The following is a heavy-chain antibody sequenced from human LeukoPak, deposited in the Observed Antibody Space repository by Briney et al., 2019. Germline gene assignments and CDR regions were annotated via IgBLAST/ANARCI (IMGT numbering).Heavy chain of an antibody. CDR1: GFTFSSYG. D-gene: IGHD6-13*01. V-gene: IGHV3-33*06. CDR2: IWYDGSNK. CDR3: AKTRAGYSSSWYYFDY. J-gene: IGHJ4*02. Sequence: GGSLRLSCAASGFTFSSYGMHWVRQAPGKGLEWVAVIWYDGSNKYYADSVKGRFTISRDNSKNTLYLQMYSLRAEDTAVYYCAKTRAGYSSSWYYFDYWGQGTLVTVSS.